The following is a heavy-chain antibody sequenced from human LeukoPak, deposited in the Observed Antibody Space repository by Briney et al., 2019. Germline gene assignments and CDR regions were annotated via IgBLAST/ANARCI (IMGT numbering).Heavy chain of an antibody. D-gene: IGHD6-6*01. CDR2: INPNSGGT. V-gene: IGHV1-2*06. Sequence: ASVKVSCKASGYTFTGYYMHWVRQAPGQGLEWMGRINPNSGGTNYAQKFQGRVTMTTDTSTSTAYMELRSLRSDDTAVYYCARPEYSSSGNWFDPWGQGTLVTVSS. J-gene: IGHJ5*02. CDR3: ARPEYSSSGNWFDP. CDR1: GYTFTGYY.